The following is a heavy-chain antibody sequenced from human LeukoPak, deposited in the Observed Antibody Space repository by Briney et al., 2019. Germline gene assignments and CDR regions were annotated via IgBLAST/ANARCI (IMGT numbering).Heavy chain of an antibody. CDR2: ISGSGEST. J-gene: IGHJ4*02. CDR3: AKVNGPILTGKLDC. D-gene: IGHD3-9*01. V-gene: IGHV3-23*01. Sequence: GGALRLSCAASGFTLSNIAMTWVRQAPGERPEWVSTISGSGESTYYADSLKGRFTISRDNSKNTVYLHMNSLRAEDTAVYYCAKVNGPILTGKLDCWGQGTLVTVSS. CDR1: GFTLSNIA.